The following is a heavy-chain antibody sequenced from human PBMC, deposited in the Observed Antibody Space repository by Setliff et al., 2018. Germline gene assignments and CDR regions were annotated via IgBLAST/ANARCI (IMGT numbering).Heavy chain of an antibody. CDR3: ARHRRPDYGDFISWYFDL. CDR1: GGSITDRNW. D-gene: IGHD4-17*01. CDR2: INHSGST. V-gene: IGHV4-4*02. J-gene: IGHJ2*01. Sequence: PSEALSLTCALSGGSITDRNWWNWVRQPPGKGLEWIGEINHSGSTNYNPSLKGRVTISVDTSKNHFSLKLSSVTAADTAVYFCARHRRPDYGDFISWYFDLWGRGTLVTSPQ.